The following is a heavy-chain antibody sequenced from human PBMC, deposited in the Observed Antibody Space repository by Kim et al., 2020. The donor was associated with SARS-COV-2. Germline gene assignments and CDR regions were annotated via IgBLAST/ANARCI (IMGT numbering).Heavy chain of an antibody. D-gene: IGHD6-6*01. CDR1: GFTFSSYA. CDR3: AKSIYSSSRWNFDY. CDR2: ISGGGGST. J-gene: IGHJ4*02. V-gene: IGHV3-23*01. Sequence: GGSLRLSCAASGFTFSSYAMSWVRQAPGKGLEWVSAISGGGGSTYYADSVKGRFAISRDNSKNTLYLQMNSLRAEDTAVYYCAKSIYSSSRWNFDYWGQGTLVTVSS.